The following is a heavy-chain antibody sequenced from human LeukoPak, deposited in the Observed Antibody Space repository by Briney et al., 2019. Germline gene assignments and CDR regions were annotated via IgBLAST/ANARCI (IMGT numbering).Heavy chain of an antibody. J-gene: IGHJ4*02. CDR1: GGSISSYY. V-gene: IGHV4-59*12. Sequence: SETLSLTCTVSGGSISSYYWSWVRQPPGKGLEWIGEIYHSGSTNYNPSLKSRVTISVDKSKNQFSLKLSSVTAADTAVYYCAREGLWFDGSYCFDYWGQGTLVTVSS. CDR2: IYHSGST. D-gene: IGHD3-10*01. CDR3: AREGLWFDGSYCFDY.